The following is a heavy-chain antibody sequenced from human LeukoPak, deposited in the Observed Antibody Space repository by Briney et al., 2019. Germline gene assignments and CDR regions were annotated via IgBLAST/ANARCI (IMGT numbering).Heavy chain of an antibody. D-gene: IGHD1-26*01. V-gene: IGHV3-74*01. CDR2: INPDGTTT. CDR3: ANTPGSYGY. J-gene: IGHJ4*02. CDR1: EFTFSSYW. Sequence: PGGSLRLSCAASEFTFSSYWMHWVRQAPGKGLVWVSHINPDGTTTNYADSVKGRSTISRDNAKNTLHLQMNSLRAEDTAVYYCANTPGSYGYWGQGTLVTVSS.